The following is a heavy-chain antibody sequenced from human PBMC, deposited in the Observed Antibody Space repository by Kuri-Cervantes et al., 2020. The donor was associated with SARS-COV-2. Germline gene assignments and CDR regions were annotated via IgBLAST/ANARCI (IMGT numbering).Heavy chain of an antibody. J-gene: IGHJ4*02. V-gene: IGHV4-30-2*01. D-gene: IGHD1-26*01. Sequence: SCAVSGGSISSGGYSWSWIRQPPGKGLEWIGYIYHSGSTYYNPSLKSRVTISVDTSKNQFSLKLSSVTAADTAVYYCARQADGSDTGSLTGWGQGTLVTVSS. CDR1: GGSISSGGYS. CDR2: IYHSGST. CDR3: ARQADGSDTGSLTG.